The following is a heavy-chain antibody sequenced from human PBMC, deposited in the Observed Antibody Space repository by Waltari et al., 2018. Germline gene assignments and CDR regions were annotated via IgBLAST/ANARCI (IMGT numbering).Heavy chain of an antibody. CDR3: SLYVSGHDY. J-gene: IGHJ4*02. Sequence: QLQLQESGPGLVKPSETLSLTCTVSGGSISSSSYYWGWIRQPPGKGLEWIGSIYYSGSTYYTPSLKSRVTISVDTSKNQFSLKRSSVTAADTAVYYCSLYVSGHDYWGQGTLVTVSS. CDR2: IYYSGST. V-gene: IGHV4-39*07. D-gene: IGHD3-16*01. CDR1: GGSISSSSYY.